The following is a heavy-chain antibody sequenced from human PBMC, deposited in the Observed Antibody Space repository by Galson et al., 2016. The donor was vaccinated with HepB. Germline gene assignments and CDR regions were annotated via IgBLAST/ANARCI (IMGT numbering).Heavy chain of an antibody. CDR3: ARSPRSGSSWLSGT. CDR2: IYASGNT. V-gene: IGHV4-4*08. D-gene: IGHD2-15*01. Sequence: SETLSLTCTDSGASMSSYYWTWIRQPPGKGLEWIGYIYASGNTNYNPALKTRVTISVDTSKNQFSLNITSVTAADTAVYYCARSPRSGSSWLSGTWGQGTLVTVSS. CDR1: GASMSSYY. J-gene: IGHJ5*02.